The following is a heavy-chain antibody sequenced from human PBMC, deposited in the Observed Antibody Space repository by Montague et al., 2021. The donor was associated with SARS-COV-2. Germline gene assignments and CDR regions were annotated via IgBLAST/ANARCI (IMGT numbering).Heavy chain of an antibody. D-gene: IGHD5-24*01. J-gene: IGHJ6*02. CDR2: INHSGST. CDR1: GGSFSGYY. CDR3: ARRGYSYYDYGMDV. Sequence: SETLSLTCAIYGGSFSGYYWSWIRQPPGKGLEWIGEINHSGSTNYNPSLKSRVTISVDTSKNQFSLKLSSVTAADTAVYYCARRGYSYYDYGMDVWGQGTTVTVSS. V-gene: IGHV4-34*01.